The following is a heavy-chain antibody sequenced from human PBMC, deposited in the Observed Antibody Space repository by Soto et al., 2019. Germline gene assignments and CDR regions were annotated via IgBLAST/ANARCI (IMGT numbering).Heavy chain of an antibody. CDR1: GYTFTGYY. CDR3: AASIAGYSGYDYTGDSALGSYYYGMDV. J-gene: IGHJ6*02. V-gene: IGHV1-2*04. Sequence: QVHLVQSGAEVKMPGASVKVSCKASGYTFTGYYMHWVRQAPGQGIERLGWISPQRGDTKFAQKFQGWVSLTRATAINTVYMEPTRLKSDDTAVYYCAASIAGYSGYDYTGDSALGSYYYGMDVWGQGTSVTVSS. D-gene: IGHD5-12*01. CDR2: ISPQRGDT.